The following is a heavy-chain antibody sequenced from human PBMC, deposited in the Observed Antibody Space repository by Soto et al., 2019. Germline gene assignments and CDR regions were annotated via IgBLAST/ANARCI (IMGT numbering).Heavy chain of an antibody. V-gene: IGHV3-30-3*01. CDR1: GFTFSSYA. CDR2: ISYDGSNK. Sequence: QVQLVESGGGVVQPGRSLRLSCAASGFTFSSYAMHWVRQAPGKGLVWVAVISYDGSNKNYADSVKGRFTISRDNSKNTLYLQMNSLKAEDTAVYYCARGYDFWSGYYYPYGMDVWGQGTTGTVSS. D-gene: IGHD3-3*01. J-gene: IGHJ6*02. CDR3: ARGYDFWSGYYYPYGMDV.